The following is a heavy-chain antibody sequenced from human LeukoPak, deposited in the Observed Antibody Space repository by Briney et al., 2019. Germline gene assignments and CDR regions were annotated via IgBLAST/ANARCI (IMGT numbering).Heavy chain of an antibody. CDR3: ARDRGVRYFDWLLSDPFDY. D-gene: IGHD3-9*01. CDR2: ISSSSSYI. Sequence: GGSLRLSCAASGFTFSSYSMNWVRQAPGKGLEWVSSISSSSSYIYYADSVKGRFTISRDNAKNSLYLQMNSLRAEDTAVYYCARDRGVRYFDWLLSDPFDYWGQGTLVTASS. J-gene: IGHJ4*02. V-gene: IGHV3-21*01. CDR1: GFTFSSYS.